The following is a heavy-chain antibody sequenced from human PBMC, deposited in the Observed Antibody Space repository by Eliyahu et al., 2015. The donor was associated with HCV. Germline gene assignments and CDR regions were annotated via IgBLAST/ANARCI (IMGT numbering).Heavy chain of an antibody. CDR3: AKEQAAGLIPAYYFDY. CDR2: ISGSGGST. V-gene: IGHV3-23*01. D-gene: IGHD6-13*01. CDR1: GFTFSSXA. Sequence: EVQLLESGGGLVQPGGSLRLSCAASGFTFSSXAMXWVRQAPGKGLEWVSAISGSGGSTYYADSVKGRFTISRDNSKNTLYLQMNSLRAEDTAVYYCAKEQAAGLIPAYYFDYWGQGTLVTVSS. J-gene: IGHJ4*02.